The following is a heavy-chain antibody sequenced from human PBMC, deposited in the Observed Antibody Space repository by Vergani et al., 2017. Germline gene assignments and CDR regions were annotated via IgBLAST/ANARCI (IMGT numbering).Heavy chain of an antibody. CDR2: VYWNAAA. D-gene: IGHD3-9*01. V-gene: IGHV2-5*01. J-gene: IGHJ3*01. CDR1: GFSPTTGGEG. CDR3: VRSLGYFDWDGAFDV. Sequence: QITLRESGPTLVKPTQTLTLTCTFSGFSPTTGGEGVGWIRQPPGRALELLAFVYWNAAARYSPSLKIRVTITKDTSKNEVILTMAAMDPVDTATYYCVRSLGYFDWDGAFDVWGPGTMVTVSS.